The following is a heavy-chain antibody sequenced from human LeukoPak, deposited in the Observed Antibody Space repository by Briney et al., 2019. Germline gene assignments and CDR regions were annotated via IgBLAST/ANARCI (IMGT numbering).Heavy chain of an antibody. CDR1: GGSTSSYY. Sequence: SETLSLTCTVSGGSTSSYYWSWIRQPPGKGLEWIGYIYYSGSTNYNPSLKSRVTISVDTSKNQFSLKLSSVTAADTAVYYCASSYYYDSSGYYSFDYWGQGTLVTVSS. D-gene: IGHD3-22*01. CDR2: IYYSGST. J-gene: IGHJ4*02. V-gene: IGHV4-59*01. CDR3: ASSYYYDSSGYYSFDY.